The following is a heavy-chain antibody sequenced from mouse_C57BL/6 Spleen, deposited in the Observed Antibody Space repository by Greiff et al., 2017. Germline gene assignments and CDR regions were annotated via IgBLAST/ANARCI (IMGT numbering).Heavy chain of an antibody. CDR1: GYTFTSYW. Sequence: VQLQQSGAELAKPGASVKLSCKASGYTFTSYWMHWVKQRTGQGLEWIGYINPSSGYTKYNQKFKDKATLTADKASSTAYMQLSSLTYEDSAVYYCAVTTVVATGFDYWGQGTTLTVSS. D-gene: IGHD1-1*01. CDR3: AVTTVVATGFDY. CDR2: INPSSGYT. J-gene: IGHJ2*01. V-gene: IGHV1-7*01.